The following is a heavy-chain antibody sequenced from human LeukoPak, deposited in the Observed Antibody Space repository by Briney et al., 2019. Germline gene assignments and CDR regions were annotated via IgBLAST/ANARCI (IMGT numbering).Heavy chain of an antibody. D-gene: IGHD6-19*01. CDR2: INPNSGGT. CDR1: GYSFTGYY. Sequence: ASVKVSCKASGYSFTGYYMYWVRQAPGQGLEWMGWINPNSGGTNYAQKFQDRVTMSRDTSISTAYMELSRLRSDDTAVYYCAKISSGWSSDYWGQGTLVTVSS. CDR3: AKISSGWSSDY. V-gene: IGHV1-2*02. J-gene: IGHJ4*02.